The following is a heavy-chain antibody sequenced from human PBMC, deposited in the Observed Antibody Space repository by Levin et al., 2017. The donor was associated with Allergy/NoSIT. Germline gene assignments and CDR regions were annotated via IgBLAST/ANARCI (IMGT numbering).Heavy chain of an antibody. CDR3: AVIAAAGIGDAFDI. J-gene: IGHJ3*02. CDR2: ISSNGGST. CDR1: GFTFSSYA. V-gene: IGHV3-64*01. D-gene: IGHD6-13*01. Sequence: GESLKISCAASGFTFSSYAMHWVRQAPGKGLEYVSAISSNGGSTYYANSVKGRFTISRDNSKNTLYLQMGSLRAEDMAVYYCAVIAAAGIGDAFDIWGQGTMVTVSS.